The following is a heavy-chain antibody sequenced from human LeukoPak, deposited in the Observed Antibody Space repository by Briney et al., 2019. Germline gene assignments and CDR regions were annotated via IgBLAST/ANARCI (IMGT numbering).Heavy chain of an antibody. Sequence: SETLSLTCTVSGGSISSSSYYWGWIRQPPGKGLEWIGSIYYSGSTYYNPSLKSRVTISVDTSKNQFSLKLSSVTAADTAVYYCARDLTMVRGVIAHYWGQGTLVTVSS. D-gene: IGHD3-10*01. J-gene: IGHJ4*02. V-gene: IGHV4-39*07. CDR1: GGSISSSSYY. CDR3: ARDLTMVRGVIAHY. CDR2: IYYSGST.